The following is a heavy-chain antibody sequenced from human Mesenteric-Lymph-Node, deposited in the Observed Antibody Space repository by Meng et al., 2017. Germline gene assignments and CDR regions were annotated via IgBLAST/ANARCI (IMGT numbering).Heavy chain of an antibody. J-gene: IGHJ2*01. Sequence: QVQLPESGPGLVKPYQTPSLTCTVSGGSISSGDYYWSWIRQPPGKGLEWIGYIYYSGSTYYNPSLKSRVTISVDTSKNQFSLKLSSVTAADTAVYYCARGYYDSSGYGYWYFDLWGRGTLVTVSS. V-gene: IGHV4-30-4*01. CDR1: GGSISSGDYY. D-gene: IGHD3-22*01. CDR2: IYYSGST. CDR3: ARGYYDSSGYGYWYFDL.